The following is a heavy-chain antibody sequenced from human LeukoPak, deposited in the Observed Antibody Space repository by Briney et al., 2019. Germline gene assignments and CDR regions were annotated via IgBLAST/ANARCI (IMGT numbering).Heavy chain of an antibody. Sequence: PGGSLRLSCAASGFTFSSYWMHWVRQAPGKGLVWVSRINSDGSSTSYADSVKGRFTISRDNAKNTLYLQMNSLRAEDTAVYYCAREGDCSSTSCYPFDYWGQGTLVTVSS. D-gene: IGHD2-2*01. CDR2: INSDGSST. V-gene: IGHV3-74*01. CDR1: GFTFSSYW. CDR3: AREGDCSSTSCYPFDY. J-gene: IGHJ4*02.